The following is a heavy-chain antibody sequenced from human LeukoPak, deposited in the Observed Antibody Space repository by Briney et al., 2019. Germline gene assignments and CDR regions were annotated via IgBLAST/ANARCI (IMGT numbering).Heavy chain of an antibody. CDR3: AKSGSTSDYYFYYMDV. CDR2: IYSGGST. Sequence: GWSLRLSCAASGFTVSSNYMSWVRQAPGKGLEGVSVIYSGGSTYYADSVKGRFTISRDNSKNTLYLQMDSLRAEDTAVYYCAKSGSTSDYYFYYMDVWGKGTTVTVSS. V-gene: IGHV3-53*01. D-gene: IGHD3-10*01. J-gene: IGHJ6*03. CDR1: GFTVSSNY.